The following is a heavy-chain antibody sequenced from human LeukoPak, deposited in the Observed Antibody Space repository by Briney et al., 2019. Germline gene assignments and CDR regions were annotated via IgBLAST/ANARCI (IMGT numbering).Heavy chain of an antibody. D-gene: IGHD2-15*01. V-gene: IGHV4-34*01. CDR2: INHSGST. CDR3: ARAALGYCSGGSCRNDAFDI. CDR1: GGSFSGYY. J-gene: IGHJ3*02. Sequence: PSETLSLTCAVYGGSFSGYYWSWIRQPPGKGLEWIGEINHSGSTNYNPSLKSRVTISVDTSKNQFPLKLSSVTAADTAVYYCARAALGYCSGGSCRNDAFDIWGQGTMVTVSS.